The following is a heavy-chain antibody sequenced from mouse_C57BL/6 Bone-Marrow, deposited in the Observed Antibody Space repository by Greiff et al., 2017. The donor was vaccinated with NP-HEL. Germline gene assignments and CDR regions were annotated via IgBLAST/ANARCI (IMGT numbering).Heavy chain of an antibody. CDR2: IYPSDSET. CDR1: GYTFTSYW. V-gene: IGHV1-61*01. D-gene: IGHD5-5*01. Sequence: VQLQQPGAELVRPGSSVQLSCKASGYTFTSYWLDWVKQRPGQGLEWIGNIYPSDSETHYNQKFKDKATLTVDKSSSTAYMQLSSLASEDSAVYYCARWDLPSRMDYWGQGTSVTVSS. J-gene: IGHJ4*01. CDR3: ARWDLPSRMDY.